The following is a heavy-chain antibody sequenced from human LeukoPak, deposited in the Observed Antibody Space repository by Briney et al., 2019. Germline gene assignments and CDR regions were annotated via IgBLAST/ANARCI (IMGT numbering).Heavy chain of an antibody. Sequence: PSETLSLTCAVYGGSLNGHYWSWIRQPPGKGLEWIGEGSDNGGTKFNPSLKGRVAISADTSKNQFSLHLSSVTAADTAVYYCAKNGQSGFSFDLWGQGTLVTVSS. V-gene: IGHV4-34*01. D-gene: IGHD2-8*01. CDR1: GGSLNGHY. J-gene: IGHJ5*02. CDR3: AKNGQSGFSFDL. CDR2: GSDNGGT.